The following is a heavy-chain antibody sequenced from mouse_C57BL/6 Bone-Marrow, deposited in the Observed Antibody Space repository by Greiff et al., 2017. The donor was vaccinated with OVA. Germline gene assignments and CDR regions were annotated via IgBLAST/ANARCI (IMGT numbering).Heavy chain of an antibody. CDR1: GYAFSSSW. J-gene: IGHJ2*01. CDR3: APNWDDYFDY. CDR2: IYPGDGDT. D-gene: IGHD4-1*01. Sequence: VQLQQSGPELVKPGASVKISCKASGYAFSSSWMNWVKQRPGKGLEWIGRIYPGDGDTNYNGKFKGKATLTADKSSSTAYMQLSSLTSEDSAVYFCAPNWDDYFDYWGQGTTLTVSS. V-gene: IGHV1-82*01.